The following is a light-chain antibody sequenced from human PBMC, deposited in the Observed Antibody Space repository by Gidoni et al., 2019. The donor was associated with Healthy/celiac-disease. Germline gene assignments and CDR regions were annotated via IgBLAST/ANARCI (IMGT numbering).Light chain of an antibody. V-gene: IGKV1-39*01. J-gene: IGKJ5*01. Sequence: DSQMTQTPSSLSASVGDRVTITCRASQSISSYLNWYQQKPGKAPKLLIYAASSLQSGVPSRFSGSGSGTDFTLTISSLQPEDFATYYCQQSYSTPITFGQGIRLEIK. CDR1: QSISSY. CDR2: AAS. CDR3: QQSYSTPIT.